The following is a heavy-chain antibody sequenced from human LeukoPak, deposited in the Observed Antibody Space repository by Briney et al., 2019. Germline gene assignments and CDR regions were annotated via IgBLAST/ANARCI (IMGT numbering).Heavy chain of an antibody. CDR3: AKGIDFWSGYYEY. Sequence: GGSLRLSCAASGFIFSSHGMHWVRQAPGKGLEWVAFIRYDGGNKYYADSVKGRFTISRDNSKNTLYLQMNSLRAEDTAVYYCAKGIDFWSGYYEYWGQGTLVTVSS. CDR1: GFIFSSHG. J-gene: IGHJ4*02. CDR2: IRYDGGNK. D-gene: IGHD3-3*01. V-gene: IGHV3-30*02.